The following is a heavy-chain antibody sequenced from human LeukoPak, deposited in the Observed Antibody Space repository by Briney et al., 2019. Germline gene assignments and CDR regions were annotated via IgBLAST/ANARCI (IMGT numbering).Heavy chain of an antibody. D-gene: IGHD3-10*01. V-gene: IGHV1-8*01. CDR1: GYTFTSYD. CDR3: ARGYGFGELLGSSKRNYYYYYYMDV. Sequence: GASVKVSCKASGYTFTSYDINWVRQATGQGLEWMGWMNPNSGNTGYAQKFQGRVTMTRNTSISTAYMELSSLRSEDTAVYYCARGYGFGELLGSSKRNYYYYYYMDVWGKGTTVTISS. J-gene: IGHJ6*03. CDR2: MNPNSGNT.